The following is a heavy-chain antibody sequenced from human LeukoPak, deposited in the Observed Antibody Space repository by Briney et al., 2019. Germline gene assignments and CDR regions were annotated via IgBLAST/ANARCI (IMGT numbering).Heavy chain of an antibody. J-gene: IGHJ5*02. CDR1: GYTFTSYY. CDR3: ARDGGYSSSSGRNWFDP. Sequence: GASVKVSCKASGYTFTSYYMHWVRQAPGQGLEWMGIINPSGGSTSYAQKFQGRVTMTRDTSTSTVYMELSSLRSEDTAVYYCARDGGYSSSSGRNWFDPWGQGTLVTVSS. V-gene: IGHV1-46*01. CDR2: INPSGGST. D-gene: IGHD6-6*01.